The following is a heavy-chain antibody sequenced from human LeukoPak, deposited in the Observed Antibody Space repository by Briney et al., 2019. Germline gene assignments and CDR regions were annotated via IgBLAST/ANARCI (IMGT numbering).Heavy chain of an antibody. V-gene: IGHV3-15*01. CDR3: TTVTHFYL. J-gene: IGHJ4*02. CDR1: GFSFNGAW. D-gene: IGHD2-15*01. Sequence: PGGTLRLSCAPSGFSFNGAWLSWVRQAPGKGLEWIGRIQHGGTTDYAAPVKGRFTISRDDSKATLYLQMNSLKTEDTAIYYCTTVTHFYLGGQGTLVTVSS. CDR2: IQHGGTT.